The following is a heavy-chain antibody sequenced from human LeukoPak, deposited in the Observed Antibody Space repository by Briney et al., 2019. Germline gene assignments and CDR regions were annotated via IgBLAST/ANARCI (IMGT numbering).Heavy chain of an antibody. CDR2: IYHSGST. J-gene: IGHJ6*02. D-gene: IGHD3-10*01. V-gene: IGHV4-30-2*01. Sequence: PSETLSLTCAVSGGSISSGGYSWSWIRQPPGKGLEWIGYIYHSGSTYYNPSLKSRVTISVDTSKNQFSLKLSSVTAADTAVYHCARQEVQLLWFGELLYFSGMDVWGQGTTVTVSS. CDR3: ARQEVQLLWFGELLYFSGMDV. CDR1: GGSISSGGYS.